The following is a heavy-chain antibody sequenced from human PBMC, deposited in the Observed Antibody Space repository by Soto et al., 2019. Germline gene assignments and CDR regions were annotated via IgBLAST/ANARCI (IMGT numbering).Heavy chain of an antibody. V-gene: IGHV1-18*01. D-gene: IGHD2-8*02. J-gene: IGHJ6*02. CDR3: ARGYWLEFDLTASTKRWPYYYYGMDV. Sequence: QVQLVQSGAEVKKPGASVKVSCKASGYTFTSYGISWVRQAPGQGLEWMGWISAYNGNTNYAQKLQGRVTMTTDTSTSTAYMELRSLRSDDTAVYYCARGYWLEFDLTASTKRWPYYYYGMDVWGQGTTVTVSS. CDR1: GYTFTSYG. CDR2: ISAYNGNT.